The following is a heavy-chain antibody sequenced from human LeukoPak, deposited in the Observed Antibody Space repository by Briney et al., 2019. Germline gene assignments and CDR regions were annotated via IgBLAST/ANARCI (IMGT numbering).Heavy chain of an antibody. CDR2: IYYSGST. J-gene: IGHJ5*02. Sequence: SETLSLTCTVSGGSISSYYWSWIRQPPGKGLEWIGYIYYSGSTNYNPSLKSRVTISVDTSKNQFSLKLSSVTAADTAVYYCARARGDYGYNWFDPWGQGTPVTVSS. V-gene: IGHV4-59*01. CDR3: ARARGDYGYNWFDP. CDR1: GGSISSYY. D-gene: IGHD4-17*01.